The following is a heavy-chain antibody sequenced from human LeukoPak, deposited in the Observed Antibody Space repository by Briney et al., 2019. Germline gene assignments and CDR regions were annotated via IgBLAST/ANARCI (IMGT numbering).Heavy chain of an antibody. CDR1: GFTFSSYA. CDR2: ISSTGRNT. V-gene: IGHV3-23*01. CDR3: ARRGESTNYGDYRFDS. D-gene: IGHD4-17*01. Sequence: GGSLRLSCTVSGFTFSSYAMSWVRQAPGKGLEWVSAISSTGRNTYHADSVKGRFTISRDNSKNTLYLQMNSLRVEDTAVYYCARRGESTNYGDYRFDSWGQGTLVIVSS. J-gene: IGHJ4*02.